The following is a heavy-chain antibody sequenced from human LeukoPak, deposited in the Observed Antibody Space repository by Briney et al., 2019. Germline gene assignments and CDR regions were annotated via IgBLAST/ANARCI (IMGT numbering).Heavy chain of an antibody. CDR3: AKDSYSKGDF. V-gene: IGHV3-7*01. Sequence: GGSLRLSCAASGFTFSSYGMHWVRQAPGKGLEWVANIKNDGAVKNYVDSVKGRFTISRDNAKNSLYLQMNSLRAEDTAVYYCAKDSYSKGDFWGQGVLVTVSS. D-gene: IGHD6-13*01. CDR1: GFTFSSYG. CDR2: IKNDGAVK. J-gene: IGHJ4*02.